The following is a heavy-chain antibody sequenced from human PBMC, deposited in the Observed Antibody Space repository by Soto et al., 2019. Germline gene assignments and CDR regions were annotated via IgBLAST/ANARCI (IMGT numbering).Heavy chain of an antibody. CDR3: ARVVEGQVVVCDY. CDR1: GYTFTSYE. Sequence: QVQLVQSGAEVKKPGASVKVSCTASGYTFTSYEINWVRQATGQGLEWMGWRNPKRGITGYAQKFQGRVPMTRNTSKSTAYKELSSLRPEDTALYYCARVVEGQVVVCDYWGQGTLVTVSS. CDR2: RNPKRGIT. D-gene: IGHD6-6*01. V-gene: IGHV1-8*01. J-gene: IGHJ4*02.